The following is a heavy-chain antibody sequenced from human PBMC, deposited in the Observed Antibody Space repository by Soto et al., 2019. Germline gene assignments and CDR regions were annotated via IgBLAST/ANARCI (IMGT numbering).Heavy chain of an antibody. Sequence: EVHLVESGGGLVKPGGSLRLSCAASGFTFSSYSMNWVRQAPGKGLEWVSSISSSSSYIYYADSVKGRFTISRDNAKNSLHLQMNSLRAEDTAVYYCARDLYSSSARYFDYWGQGTLVTVSS. CDR2: ISSSSSYI. CDR3: ARDLYSSSARYFDY. V-gene: IGHV3-21*01. CDR1: GFTFSSYS. D-gene: IGHD6-6*01. J-gene: IGHJ4*02.